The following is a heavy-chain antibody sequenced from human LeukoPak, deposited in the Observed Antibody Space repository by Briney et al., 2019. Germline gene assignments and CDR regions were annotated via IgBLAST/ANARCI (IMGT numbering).Heavy chain of an antibody. J-gene: IGHJ4*02. CDR1: GFTFSTYS. Sequence: PGGSLRLSCAAPGFTFSTYSMIWVRQAPGKGLEYVSAISSNGGSTYYADSVKGGFTISRDNSKNTLYLQMSSLRAEDTAVYYCVKARRDGYNPFDYWGQGTLVTVSS. CDR3: VKARRDGYNPFDY. D-gene: IGHD5-24*01. V-gene: IGHV3-64D*06. CDR2: ISSNGGST.